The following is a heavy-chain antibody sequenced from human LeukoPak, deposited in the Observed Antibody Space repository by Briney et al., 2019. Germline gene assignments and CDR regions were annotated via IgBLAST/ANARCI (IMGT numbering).Heavy chain of an antibody. J-gene: IGHJ4*02. CDR2: ISGSGGST. CDR1: GFIFSSYA. CDR3: ATHSRGEMVTMDY. Sequence: GGSLRLSCAASGFIFSSYAMSWVRQAPGKGLEWVSSISGSGGSTYYADSVKGRFTISRDNAKNSLYLQMNSLRAEDTAVYYCATHSRGEMVTMDYWGQGTLVTVSS. D-gene: IGHD5-24*01. V-gene: IGHV3-23*01.